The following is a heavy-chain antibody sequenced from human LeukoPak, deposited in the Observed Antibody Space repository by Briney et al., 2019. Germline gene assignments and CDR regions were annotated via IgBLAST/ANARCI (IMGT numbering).Heavy chain of an antibody. V-gene: IGHV3-30*02. CDR2: IRYDGGNK. Sequence: GGSLRLSCAASGFTFSSHGLQWVRQAPGKGLEWVAFIRYDGGNKYYADSVKGRFTISRDNAKNSLYLQMNSLRAEDTAVYYCARDFTVVRCAFDIWGQGTMVTVSS. J-gene: IGHJ3*02. CDR1: GFTFSSHG. CDR3: ARDFTVVRCAFDI. D-gene: IGHD4-23*01.